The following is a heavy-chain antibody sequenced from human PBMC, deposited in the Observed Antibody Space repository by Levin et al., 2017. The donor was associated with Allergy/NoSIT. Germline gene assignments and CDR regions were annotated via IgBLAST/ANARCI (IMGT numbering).Heavy chain of an antibody. Sequence: LSLTCAGAGFTFRSYNMNWVRQAPGKGLEWVSYISTSSSAIYYADSVKGRFTVSRDNAKNSLYLQMDSLRDEDTAVYFCARPIELNPAWNVFDIWGQGTMVSVSS. J-gene: IGHJ3*02. D-gene: IGHD1-1*01. CDR2: ISTSSSAI. CDR3: ARPIELNPAWNVFDI. V-gene: IGHV3-48*02. CDR1: GFTFRSYN.